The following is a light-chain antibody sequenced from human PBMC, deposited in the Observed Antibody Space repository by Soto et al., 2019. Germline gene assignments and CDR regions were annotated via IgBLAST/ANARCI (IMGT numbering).Light chain of an antibody. Sequence: QSALTQPPSASGSPGQSVTISCTGTSSDVGGYNSVSWYQQYPGEAPKLMIYDVTKRPSGVPDRFSGSKSGNTASLTVSGLQAEDEADYYCSSYAGSNNLDVFGTGTKLTVL. CDR2: DVT. CDR3: SSYAGSNNLDV. CDR1: SSDVGGYNS. V-gene: IGLV2-8*01. J-gene: IGLJ1*01.